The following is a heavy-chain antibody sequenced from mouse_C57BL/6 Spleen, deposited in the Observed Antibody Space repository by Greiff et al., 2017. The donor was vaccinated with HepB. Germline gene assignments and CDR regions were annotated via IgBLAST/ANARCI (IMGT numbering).Heavy chain of an antibody. CDR2: INPNNGGT. CDR1: GYTFTDYY. CDR3: ARGGPFLRRGYYYAMDY. D-gene: IGHD3-3*01. J-gene: IGHJ4*01. Sequence: EVQLQQSGPELVKPGASVKISCKASGYTFTDYYMNWVKQSHGKSLEWIGDINPNNGGTSYNQKFKGKATLTVDKSSSTAYMELRSLTSEDSAVYYCARGGPFLRRGYYYAMDYWGQGTSVTVSS. V-gene: IGHV1-26*01.